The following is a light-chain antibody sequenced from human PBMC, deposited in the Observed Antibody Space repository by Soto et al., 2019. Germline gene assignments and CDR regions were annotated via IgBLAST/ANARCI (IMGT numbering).Light chain of an antibody. CDR3: QQRSNWPPT. CDR1: QSVSNF. V-gene: IGKV3-11*01. Sequence: EIVLTQSPATLPLSPGETATLSCRASQSVSNFLAWYQQKPGQAPRLLIYETDHRATGIPDRFSGSGSGTDFALTITSLEPEDFAVYHCQQRSNWPPTFGQGSKLEIK. CDR2: ETD. J-gene: IGKJ2*01.